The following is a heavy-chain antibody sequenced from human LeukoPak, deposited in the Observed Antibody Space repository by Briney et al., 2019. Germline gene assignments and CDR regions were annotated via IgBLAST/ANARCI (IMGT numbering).Heavy chain of an antibody. CDR3: AREGYDILTGYYYYYGMDV. CDR2: ISYDGSNK. CDR1: GFTFSSYA. V-gene: IGHV3-30-3*01. Sequence: PGRSLRLSCAASGFTFSSYAMHWVRQAPGKGLEWVAVISYDGSNKYYADSVKGRFTISRDNSKNTLYLQMNSLRAEDTAVYYCAREGYDILTGYYYYYGMDVWGQGTTVTVSS. D-gene: IGHD3-9*01. J-gene: IGHJ6*02.